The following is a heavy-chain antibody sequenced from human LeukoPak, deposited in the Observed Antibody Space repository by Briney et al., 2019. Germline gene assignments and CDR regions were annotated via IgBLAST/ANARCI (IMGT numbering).Heavy chain of an antibody. D-gene: IGHD1-26*01. CDR2: IYYSGST. J-gene: IGHJ3*02. CDR3: ARPVGATHAFDI. CDR1: GGSISSYY. Sequence: SETLSLTCTVSGGSISSYYWSWIRQPPGKGLEWIGYIYYSGSTYYNPSLKSRVTISVDTSKNQFSLKLSSVTAADTAVYYCARPVGATHAFDIWGQGTMVTVSS. V-gene: IGHV4-59*12.